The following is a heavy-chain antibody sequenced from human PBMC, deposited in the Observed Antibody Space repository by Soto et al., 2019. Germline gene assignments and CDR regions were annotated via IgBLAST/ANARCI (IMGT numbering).Heavy chain of an antibody. CDR1: GCTFSSYA. J-gene: IGHJ4*02. D-gene: IGHD6-13*01. Sequence: QVQLVQSGAEVKKPGSSVKVSCKASGCTFSSYAISWVRQAPRQGLEWMGGIIPIFGTANYAQKFQGRVTITADESTSTAYMELSSLRSEDTAVYYCARDLEAGSSLSSYFDYWGQGTLVTVSS. CDR3: ARDLEAGSSLSSYFDY. CDR2: IIPIFGTA. V-gene: IGHV1-69*01.